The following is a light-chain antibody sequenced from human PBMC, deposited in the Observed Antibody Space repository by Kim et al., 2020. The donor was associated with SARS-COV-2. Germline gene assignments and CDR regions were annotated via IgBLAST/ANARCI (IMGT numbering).Light chain of an antibody. J-gene: IGLJ2*01. CDR2: DVS. Sequence: YNSVSWYQQHPGKAPKLMIYDVSERPSGVSNRFSGSKSGNTASLTISVPQAEDEADYYCSSFTRSNTLLFGGGTQLTVL. CDR3: SSFTRSNTLL. V-gene: IGLV2-14*03. CDR1: YNS.